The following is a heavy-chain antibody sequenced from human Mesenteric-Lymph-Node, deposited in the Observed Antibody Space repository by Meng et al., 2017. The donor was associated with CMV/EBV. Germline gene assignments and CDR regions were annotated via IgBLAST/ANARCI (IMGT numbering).Heavy chain of an antibody. CDR3: ARLQALAPDENHYGMDV. V-gene: IGHV3-21*01. CDR1: GFTFSSYS. D-gene: IGHD1-14*01. J-gene: IGHJ6*02. Sequence: GESLKISCAASGFTFSSYSMNWVRQAPGKGLEWVSSISSSSSYIYYADSVKGRFTISRDNAKNSLYLQMNSLRAEDTAVYYCARLQALAPDENHYGMDVWGQGTTVTVSS. CDR2: ISSSSSYI.